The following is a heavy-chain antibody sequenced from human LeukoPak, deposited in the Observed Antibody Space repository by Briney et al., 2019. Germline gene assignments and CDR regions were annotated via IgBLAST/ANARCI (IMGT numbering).Heavy chain of an antibody. J-gene: IGHJ4*02. D-gene: IGHD5-18*01. Sequence: SETLSLTCAVYGGSFSGYYWSWIRQPPGKGLEWIGEINHSGSTNYNPSLKSRVTILVDTSKNQFSLKLSSVTAADTAVYYCARGHVDTAMVHFDYWGQGTLVTVSS. V-gene: IGHV4-34*01. CDR1: GGSFSGYY. CDR3: ARGHVDTAMVHFDY. CDR2: INHSGST.